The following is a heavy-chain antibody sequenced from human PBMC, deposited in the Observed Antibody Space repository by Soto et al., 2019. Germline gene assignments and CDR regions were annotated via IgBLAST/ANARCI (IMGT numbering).Heavy chain of an antibody. J-gene: IGHJ6*02. Sequence: SETLSLTCTVSGGSTSSYYWSWIRQPPGKGLEWIGYIYYSGSTNYNPSLKSRVTISVDTSKNQFSLKLSSVTAADTAVYYCASSDYYYGMDVWGQGTTVTVSS. CDR1: GGSTSSYY. CDR3: ASSDYYYGMDV. V-gene: IGHV4-59*01. D-gene: IGHD1-26*01. CDR2: IYYSGST.